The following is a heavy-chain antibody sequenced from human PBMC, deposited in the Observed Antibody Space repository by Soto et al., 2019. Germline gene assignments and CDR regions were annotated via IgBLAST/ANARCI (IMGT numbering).Heavy chain of an antibody. CDR1: GFTFTTYG. V-gene: IGHV3-30*18. CDR3: AKGGRRGNFFDP. Sequence: QEQLVESGGGVVQPGKSLTLSCEASGFTFTTYGIHWVRQSPGKGLAWLAVISNDGTNKYYGDSVKGRFTISRDNSKNMVWLQMNRLGVEDTAVYYCAKGGRRGNFFDPWGQGTLVTVSS. J-gene: IGHJ5*02. CDR2: ISNDGTNK.